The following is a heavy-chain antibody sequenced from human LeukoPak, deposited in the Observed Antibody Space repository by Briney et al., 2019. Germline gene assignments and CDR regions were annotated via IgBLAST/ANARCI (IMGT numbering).Heavy chain of an antibody. D-gene: IGHD3-10*01. CDR2: INPNSGGT. CDR3: ARLYDGSGSYYKATATGYYYYGMDV. CDR1: GYTLTGYY. J-gene: IGHJ6*02. Sequence: APVKVSCKASGYTLTGYYMHWVRQAPGQGLEWMGWINPNSGGTNYAQKFQGRVTMTRDTSISTAYMELSRLRSDDTAVYYCARLYDGSGSYYKATATGYYYYGMDVWGQGTTVTVSS. V-gene: IGHV1-2*02.